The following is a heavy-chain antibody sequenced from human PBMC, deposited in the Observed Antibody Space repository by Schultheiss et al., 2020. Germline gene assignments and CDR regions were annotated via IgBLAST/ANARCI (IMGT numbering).Heavy chain of an antibody. CDR3: TTDCSSKGCPIDY. CDR2: ISSSSSYI. CDR1: GFTFSSHG. D-gene: IGHD6-13*01. Sequence: GGSLRLSCAASGFTFSSHGMTWVRQAPGKGLEWVSSISSSSSYIYYADSVKGRFTISRDNAKNSLYLQMNSLRAEDTAVYYCTTDCSSKGCPIDYWGQGTLVTVSS. J-gene: IGHJ4*02. V-gene: IGHV3-21*03.